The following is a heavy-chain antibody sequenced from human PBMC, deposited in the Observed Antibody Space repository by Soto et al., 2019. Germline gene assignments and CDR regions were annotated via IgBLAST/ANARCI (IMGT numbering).Heavy chain of an antibody. Sequence: GGSLRLSCAASGYTFSSYGMHWVRQAPGKGLEWVAVISYDGSNKYYADSVKGRFTISRDNSKNTLYLQMNSLRAEDTAVYYCATSRGSCSSTSCYPYYYYYGMDVWGQGTTVTVSS. CDR3: ATSRGSCSSTSCYPYYYYYGMDV. CDR2: ISYDGSNK. D-gene: IGHD2-2*01. V-gene: IGHV3-30*03. J-gene: IGHJ6*02. CDR1: GYTFSSYG.